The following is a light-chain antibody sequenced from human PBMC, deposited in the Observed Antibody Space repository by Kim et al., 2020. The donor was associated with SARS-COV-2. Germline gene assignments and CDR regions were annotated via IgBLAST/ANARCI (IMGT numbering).Light chain of an antibody. CDR3: QQYNNWPVG. Sequence: VSPGERATLACRASQRVSSNLAWYQQKPGQAPRLLIYGASTRATGIPARFSGSGSGTEFTLTISSLQSEDFAVYYCQQYNNWPVGFGQGTKVEIK. J-gene: IGKJ1*01. CDR1: QRVSSN. CDR2: GAS. V-gene: IGKV3-15*01.